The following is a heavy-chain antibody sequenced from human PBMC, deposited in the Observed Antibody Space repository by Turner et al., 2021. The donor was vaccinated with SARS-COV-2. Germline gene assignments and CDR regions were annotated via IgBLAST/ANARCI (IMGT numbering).Heavy chain of an antibody. J-gene: IGHJ6*02. Sequence: EVQLVETGGGLIQPGGSLRLPCAASGVTVSSNYMSWVRQAPGKGLEWVSLIYSGGSTYYADSVKGRFTISRDNSKNTLYLQMNSLRAEDTAVYYCARDLAVNGMDVWGQGTTVTVSS. CDR3: ARDLAVNGMDV. V-gene: IGHV3-53*02. CDR1: GVTVSSNY. CDR2: IYSGGST.